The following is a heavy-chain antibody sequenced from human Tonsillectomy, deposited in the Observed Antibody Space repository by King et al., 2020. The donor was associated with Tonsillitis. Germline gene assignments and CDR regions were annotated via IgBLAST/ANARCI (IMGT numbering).Heavy chain of an antibody. D-gene: IGHD3-9*01. CDR3: AKGGATKTGYHAPFDY. Sequence: EVQLVESGGDLVQPGGSLRLSCAASGFTFSRYAMSWVRQAPGKGLEWVSAISGSGGSTYYAASVKGRFTFSRDTSKNTLYLQMNSLRAEDTAVYYCAKGGATKTGYHAPFDYWGQGTLVTVSS. J-gene: IGHJ4*02. V-gene: IGHV3-23*04. CDR1: GFTFSRYA. CDR2: ISGSGGST.